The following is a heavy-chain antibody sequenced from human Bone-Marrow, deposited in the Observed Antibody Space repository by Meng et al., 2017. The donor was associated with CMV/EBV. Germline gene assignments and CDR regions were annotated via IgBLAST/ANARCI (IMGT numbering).Heavy chain of an antibody. CDR3: ASDIVVVPAANDAFDI. D-gene: IGHD2-2*01. J-gene: IGHJ3*02. Sequence: GGSLRLSCAASGITFSSYEMNWVRQAPGKGLEWVSYISNSGSTIYYADSVKGRFTISRDNAKNSLYLQMNSLRAENTAVYYCASDIVVVPAANDAFDIWGQGTMVTVSS. CDR2: ISNSGSTI. CDR1: GITFSSYE. V-gene: IGHV3-48*03.